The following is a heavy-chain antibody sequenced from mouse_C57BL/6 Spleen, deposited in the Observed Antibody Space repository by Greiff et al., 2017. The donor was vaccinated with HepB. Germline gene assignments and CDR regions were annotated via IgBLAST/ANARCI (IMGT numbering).Heavy chain of an antibody. Sequence: VQLQQPGAELVMPGASVKLSCKASGYTFTSYWMHWVKQRPGQGLEWIGEIDPSDSYTNYNQKFKGKSTLTVDKPSSTAYMQLSSLTSEDSAVYYCARSGDGYSYYYAMDYWGQGTSVTVSS. CDR1: GYTFTSYW. D-gene: IGHD2-3*01. J-gene: IGHJ4*01. V-gene: IGHV1-69*01. CDR2: IDPSDSYT. CDR3: ARSGDGYSYYYAMDY.